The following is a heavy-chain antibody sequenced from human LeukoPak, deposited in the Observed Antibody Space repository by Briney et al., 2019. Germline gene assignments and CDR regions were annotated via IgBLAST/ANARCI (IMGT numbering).Heavy chain of an antibody. J-gene: IGHJ4*02. Sequence: RPSETLSLTCTVSGYSISSGYYWGWIRQPPGKGLEWIGSIYHSGSTYYNPSLKSRVTISVDTSKNQFSLKLRSVTAADTAVYYCARVGYAAGEVDYWGQGTLVTVSS. V-gene: IGHV4-38-2*02. D-gene: IGHD5-12*01. CDR1: GYSISSGYY. CDR3: ARVGYAAGEVDY. CDR2: IYHSGST.